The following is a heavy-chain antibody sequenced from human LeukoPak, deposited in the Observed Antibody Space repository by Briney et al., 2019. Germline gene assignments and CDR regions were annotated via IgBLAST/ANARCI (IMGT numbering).Heavy chain of an antibody. Sequence: ASETLSLTCTVSGGSISSSSHHWGWIRQPPGKGLEWIGSIYDSGSTYYNPSLKSRVTISVDTSKNQLSLKLTSMTAADTAVYYCARHAWGSSWYYWFDPWGQGTLVTVSS. CDR2: IYDSGST. J-gene: IGHJ5*02. D-gene: IGHD6-13*01. CDR1: GGSISSSSHH. CDR3: ARHAWGSSWYYWFDP. V-gene: IGHV4-39*01.